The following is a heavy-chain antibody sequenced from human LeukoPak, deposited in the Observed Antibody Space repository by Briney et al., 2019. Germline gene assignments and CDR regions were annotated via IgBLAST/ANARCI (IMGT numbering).Heavy chain of an antibody. CDR2: IYYSGDT. V-gene: IGHV4-59*08. CDR3: ARHVTISGPYDASDI. J-gene: IGHJ3*02. D-gene: IGHD5-24*01. CDR1: GDSISSYY. Sequence: SETLSLTCTVSGDSISSYYWSWIRQPPGKGLEWIGYIYYSGDTDYNPSLKSRVTISVDTSKNQFSLKLRSVTAADTAVYYCARHVTISGPYDASDIWGQGTMVTVSP.